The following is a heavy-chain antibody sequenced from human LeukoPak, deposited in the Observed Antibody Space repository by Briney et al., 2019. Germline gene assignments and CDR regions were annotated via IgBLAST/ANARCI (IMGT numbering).Heavy chain of an antibody. V-gene: IGHV4-34*01. Sequence: SETLSLTCAVHGGSFSGYYWSWIRQPPGKGLEWIGEINHSGSTNYNPSLKSRVTISVDTSKNQFSLKLSSVTAADTAVYYCARATPYDFWSGYYRNAFDIWGQGTMVTVSS. J-gene: IGHJ3*02. D-gene: IGHD3-3*01. CDR3: ARATPYDFWSGYYRNAFDI. CDR2: INHSGST. CDR1: GGSFSGYY.